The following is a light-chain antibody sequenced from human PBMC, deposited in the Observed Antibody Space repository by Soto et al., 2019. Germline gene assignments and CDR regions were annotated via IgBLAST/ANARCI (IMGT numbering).Light chain of an antibody. V-gene: IGKV1-5*03. J-gene: IGKJ1*01. CDR3: QQYNSYPWT. CDR1: QSISIW. Sequence: DIQMTQSPSTLSASLGDRVTITCRASQSISIWLAWYQHKPGRAPKFMIYKASDLENGVPSRFSGSGSGTEFALTISSLQPDDFATYYCQQYNSYPWTFGQGTKVDIK. CDR2: KAS.